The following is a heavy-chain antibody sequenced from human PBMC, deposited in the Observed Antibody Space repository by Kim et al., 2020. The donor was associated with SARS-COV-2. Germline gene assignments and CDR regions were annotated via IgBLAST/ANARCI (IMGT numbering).Heavy chain of an antibody. CDR2: IHYSGST. J-gene: IGHJ4*02. CDR3: ARLGGSGYDSELDY. D-gene: IGHD5-12*01. CDR1: GDSISDSYY. V-gene: IGHV4-39*01. Sequence: SQTLSLTCTVSGDSISDSYYWGWIRQPPGKGQWIGSIHYSGSTYYNPSLKSRVTISVDMSKNQFSLNLRSVTAADTAVYYCARLGGSGYDSELDYWGQGNLVTVSS.